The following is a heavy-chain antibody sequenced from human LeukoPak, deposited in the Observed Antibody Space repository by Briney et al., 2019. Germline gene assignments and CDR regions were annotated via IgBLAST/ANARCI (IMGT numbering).Heavy chain of an antibody. Sequence: SGGSLRLSCAASGFTFSSYAMHWVRQAPGKGLEWVAVISYDGSNKYYADSVKGRFTISRDNSKNTLYLQMNSLRAEDTAVYYCARTYYYDSSGYYYPVDYWGQGTLVTVSS. J-gene: IGHJ4*02. V-gene: IGHV3-30-3*01. CDR2: ISYDGSNK. D-gene: IGHD3-22*01. CDR3: ARTYYYDSSGYYYPVDY. CDR1: GFTFSSYA.